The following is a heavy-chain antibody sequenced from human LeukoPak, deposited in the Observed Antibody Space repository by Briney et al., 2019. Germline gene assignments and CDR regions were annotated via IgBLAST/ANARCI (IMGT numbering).Heavy chain of an antibody. CDR1: GFTFSRDG. CDR3: AKEGQRGSYGVYDDYQ. V-gene: IGHV3-30*18. Sequence: GGSLRLSCAASGFTFSRDGMHWVRRAPGKGLEWEAVISNDETNKYYTDSVKGRFTISRDNSKNMVYLQMNSLRVEDTAVYYCAKEGQRGSYGVYDDYQWGQGTLVTVSS. J-gene: IGHJ4*02. D-gene: IGHD5/OR15-5a*01. CDR2: ISNDETNK.